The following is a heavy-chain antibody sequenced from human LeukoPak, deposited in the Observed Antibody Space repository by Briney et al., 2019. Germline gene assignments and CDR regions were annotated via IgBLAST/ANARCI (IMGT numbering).Heavy chain of an antibody. D-gene: IGHD1-26*01. CDR2: ISAYNGNT. V-gene: IGHV1-18*01. CDR1: GYTFTSYG. J-gene: IGHJ6*03. CDR3: ARDLSPIVGATWLYYYYYMDV. Sequence: GASVKASCKASGYTFTSYGISWVRQAPGQGLEWMGWISAYNGNTNYAQKLQGRVTMTTDTSTSTAYMELRSLRSDDTAVYYCARDLSPIVGATWLYYYYYMDVWGKGTTVTISS.